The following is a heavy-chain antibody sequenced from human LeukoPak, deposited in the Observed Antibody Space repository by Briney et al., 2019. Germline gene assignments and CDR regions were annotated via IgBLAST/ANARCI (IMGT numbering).Heavy chain of an antibody. J-gene: IGHJ4*02. Sequence: ASVKVSCKASGYTFTNYGISWVRQAPGQGLEWMGWISAYNANTYYAQKLQGRVTMTTDTSTSTAYMELRSLRSDDTAVYYCARDFYSSPDYWGQGPLVTVSS. V-gene: IGHV1-18*01. CDR2: ISAYNANT. CDR3: ARDFYSSPDY. D-gene: IGHD6-13*01. CDR1: GYTFTNYG.